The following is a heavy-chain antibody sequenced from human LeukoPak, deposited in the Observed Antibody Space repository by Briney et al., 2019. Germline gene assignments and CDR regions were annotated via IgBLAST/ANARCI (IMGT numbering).Heavy chain of an antibody. CDR1: GGTFSSYA. CDR2: ISAYNGNT. D-gene: IGHD3-22*01. V-gene: IGHV1-18*01. Sequence: GASVKVSFKASGGTFSSYAISWVRQAPGQGLEWMGWISAYNGNTNYAQKLQGRVTMTTDTSTSTAYMELRSLRSDDTAVYYCARYGLGYYYDSSGYPLDYWGQGTLVTVSS. J-gene: IGHJ4*02. CDR3: ARYGLGYYYDSSGYPLDY.